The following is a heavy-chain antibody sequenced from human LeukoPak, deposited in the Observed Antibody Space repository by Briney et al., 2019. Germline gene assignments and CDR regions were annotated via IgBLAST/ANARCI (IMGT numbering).Heavy chain of an antibody. CDR2: INTNTGNP. V-gene: IGHV7-4-1*02. J-gene: IGHJ6*03. CDR1: GYTFTSYA. CDR3: ARGPVVVAAIFTHYYYYMDV. D-gene: IGHD2-15*01. Sequence: ASVKVSCKASGYTFTSYAMNWVRQAPGQGLEWMGWINTNTGNPTYAQGFTGRFVFSLDTSVSTAYLQISSLKAEDTAVYYCARGPVVVAAIFTHYYYYMDVWGKGTTVTVSS.